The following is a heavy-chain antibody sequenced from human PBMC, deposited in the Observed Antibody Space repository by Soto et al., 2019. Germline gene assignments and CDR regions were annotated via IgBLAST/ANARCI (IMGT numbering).Heavy chain of an antibody. CDR2: INPATGAA. CDR3: ACGGGVGVAGSAAFDM. D-gene: IGHD3-3*01. V-gene: IGHV1-2*02. J-gene: IGHJ3*02. Sequence: QLHLVQSGAVVKKPGASVTVSCAASGYPVTAYYMHWVRQAPGRGLEWMGGINPATGAAKYTQTFQGRVTMTRDTATSTVFMDLSGLTSEATAVVYCACGGGVGVAGSAAFDMWGQGTVVTVSS. CDR1: GYPVTAYY.